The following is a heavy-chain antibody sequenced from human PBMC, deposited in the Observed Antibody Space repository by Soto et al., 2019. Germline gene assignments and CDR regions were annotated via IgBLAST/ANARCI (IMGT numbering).Heavy chain of an antibody. CDR2: IYYSGST. V-gene: IGHV4-59*08. CDR1: GGSMKTYY. CDR3: ARLGGYYQAFDQ. J-gene: IGHJ4*02. Sequence: SETLSLTCTVSGGSMKTYYWGWFRQPPGKGLEWVGYIYYSGSTTYSPSLKSRVTISVDTSKNQFSLKLDSVTAADTAVYYCARLGGYYQAFDQWGQGSLVTVSS. D-gene: IGHD3-22*01.